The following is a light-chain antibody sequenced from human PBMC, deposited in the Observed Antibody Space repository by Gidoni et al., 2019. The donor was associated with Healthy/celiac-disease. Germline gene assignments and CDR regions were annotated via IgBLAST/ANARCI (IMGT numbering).Light chain of an antibody. CDR2: KAS. CDR1: QSISSL. Sequence: DIQMPQSPSTLSASVGARVTITCRASQSISSLLAWYQQKPGKDPKLLIYKASSLESGVPSRFSGSGSGTEFTLTISSLQPDDFATYYCQQYNSYLFTFGPGTKVDIK. J-gene: IGKJ3*01. CDR3: QQYNSYLFT. V-gene: IGKV1-5*03.